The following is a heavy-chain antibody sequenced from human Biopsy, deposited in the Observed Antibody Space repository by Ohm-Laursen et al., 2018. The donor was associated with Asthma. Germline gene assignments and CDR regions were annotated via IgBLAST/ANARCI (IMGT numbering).Heavy chain of an antibody. V-gene: IGHV3-30*03. CDR3: ASQSSGTDFWSGYYYFDY. Sequence: SLRLSCAASGFTFSSYGMHWVRQAPGKGLEWVAVISYDGSNKYYADSVKGRFTISRDNSKNTLYLQMNSLRAEDTAVYYCASQSSGTDFWSGYYYFDYWGQGTRVTVSS. CDR2: ISYDGSNK. CDR1: GFTFSSYG. J-gene: IGHJ4*02. D-gene: IGHD3-3*01.